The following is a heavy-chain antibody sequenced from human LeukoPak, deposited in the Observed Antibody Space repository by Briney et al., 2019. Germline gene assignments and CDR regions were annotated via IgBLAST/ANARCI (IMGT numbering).Heavy chain of an antibody. D-gene: IGHD2-8*02. CDR1: GDSVSSDSYW. CDR3: AKGSGPPWFDP. CDR2: VSSSGST. V-gene: IGHV4-61*02. Sequence: PSQTLSLTCTVSGDSVSSDSYWWSWIRQPAGKGLEWIGRVSSSGSTNYNPSLKSRVTISLDTSKNHFSLKVTSVTAADTAVYYCAKGSGPPWFDPWGQGTLVTVSS. J-gene: IGHJ5*02.